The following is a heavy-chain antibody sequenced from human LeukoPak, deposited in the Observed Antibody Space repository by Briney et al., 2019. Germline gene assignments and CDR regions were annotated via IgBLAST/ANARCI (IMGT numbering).Heavy chain of an antibody. CDR3: VKDGDWSFDY. D-gene: IGHD3-9*01. CDR2: IRYDGSNK. Sequence: GGSLRLSCAASGFTLSSFGMHWVRQAPGKGLEWVAFIRYDGSNKYYPDSVKGRFTISRDNSKNTLYLQMNSLRAEDTAVYYCVKDGDWSFDYWGQGTLVTVSS. V-gene: IGHV3-30*02. CDR1: GFTLSSFG. J-gene: IGHJ4*02.